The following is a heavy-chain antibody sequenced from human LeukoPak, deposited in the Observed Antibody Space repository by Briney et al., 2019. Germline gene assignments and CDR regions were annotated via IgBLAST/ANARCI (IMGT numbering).Heavy chain of an antibody. V-gene: IGHV3-48*01. Sequence: GGSLRLSCAASGFTFSIFSMNWVRQAPGKGLEWVSYISSSTSAIYYADSVKGRFTISRDNANNSLYLQMNSLRAEDTAVYYCAKDLVDYGSGILYYYMDVWGKGTTVTVSS. CDR1: GFTFSIFS. CDR3: AKDLVDYGSGILYYYMDV. J-gene: IGHJ6*03. CDR2: ISSSTSAI. D-gene: IGHD3-10*01.